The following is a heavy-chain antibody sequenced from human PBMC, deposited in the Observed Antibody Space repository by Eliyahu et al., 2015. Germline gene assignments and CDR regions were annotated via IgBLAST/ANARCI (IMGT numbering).Heavy chain of an antibody. CDR2: IYYSGTA. CDR1: GGSISSSSYY. Sequence: QLQLHESGPGLVKPSETLSLTCTLSGGSISSSSYYWAWIRXPPGKGLEWXGSIYYSGTAXSXPSLKSRVTISVDTSKNQFSLNLSSLTAADTAVYYCARSDYRFDSWFDPWGQGTLVTVSS. D-gene: IGHD4-11*01. V-gene: IGHV4-39*01. J-gene: IGHJ5*02. CDR3: ARSDYRFDSWFDP.